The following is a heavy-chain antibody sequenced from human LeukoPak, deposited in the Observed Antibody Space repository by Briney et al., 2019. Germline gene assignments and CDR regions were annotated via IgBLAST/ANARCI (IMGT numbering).Heavy chain of an antibody. J-gene: IGHJ4*02. CDR3: ARVLYYDFWSGYYHNNLIDY. CDR2: ISAYNGNT. D-gene: IGHD3-3*01. CDR1: GYTFTSYG. Sequence: ASVKVSCRASGYTFTSYGISWVRQAPGQGLEWMGWISAYNGNTNYAQKLQSRVTMTTDTSTSTAYMELRSLRSDDTAVYYCARVLYYDFWSGYYHNNLIDYWGQGTLVTVSS. V-gene: IGHV1-18*01.